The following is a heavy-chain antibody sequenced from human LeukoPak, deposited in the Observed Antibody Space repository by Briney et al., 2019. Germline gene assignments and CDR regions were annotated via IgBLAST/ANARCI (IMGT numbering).Heavy chain of an antibody. V-gene: IGHV5-51*01. CDR1: RYRFTTYW. D-gene: IGHD7-27*01. CDR3: ARLTDGDDY. CDR2: NYPGDSDT. Sequence: GESLQISCEGSRYRFTTYWIGWVRQMPGKGLEWMGSNYPGDSDTRYSPSFQGQVTISADKSISTAYLQWSSLKASDTAMYYCARLTDGDDYWGQGTLVTVSS. J-gene: IGHJ4*02.